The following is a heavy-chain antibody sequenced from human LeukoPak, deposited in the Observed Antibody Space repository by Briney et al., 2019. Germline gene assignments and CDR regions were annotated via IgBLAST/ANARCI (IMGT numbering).Heavy chain of an antibody. CDR2: IIPILGTE. D-gene: IGHD1-26*01. J-gene: IGHJ4*02. Sequence: SMKVSCKASGYTFTAYYMHWVRQAPGQGLEWMGGIIPILGTENYAQKFQGRVTITADKSTSTAYMELSSLRSEDTAVYYCARLGNSGSHHFDYWGQGTLVTVSS. CDR1: GYTFTAYY. CDR3: ARLGNSGSHHFDY. V-gene: IGHV1-69*10.